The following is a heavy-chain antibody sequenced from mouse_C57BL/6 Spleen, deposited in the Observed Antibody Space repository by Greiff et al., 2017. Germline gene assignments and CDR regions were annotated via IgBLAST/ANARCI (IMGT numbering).Heavy chain of an antibody. J-gene: IGHJ4*01. CDR2: INPNYGTT. Sequence: LVESGPELVKPGASVKISCKASGYSFTDYNMNWVKQSNGKSLEWIGVINPNYGTTSYNQKFKGKATLTVDQSSSTAYMQLNSLTSEDSAVYYCAREEYYDYDAPYAMDYWGQGTSVTVSS. CDR3: AREEYYDYDAPYAMDY. V-gene: IGHV1-39*01. D-gene: IGHD2-4*01. CDR1: GYSFTDYN.